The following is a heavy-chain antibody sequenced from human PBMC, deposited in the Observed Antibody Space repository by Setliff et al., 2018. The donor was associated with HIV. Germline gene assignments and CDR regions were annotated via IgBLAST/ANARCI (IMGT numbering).Heavy chain of an antibody. V-gene: IGHV7-4-1*02. Sequence: ASVKVSCKASGYTFTSYAMNWVRQAPGQGLEWMGWINTNTGNPTYAQGFTGRFVFSLDTSVSTAYLQISSLKAEDTAVYYCARGDTAIRGKGPSSNAFDIWGQGTMVTVS. D-gene: IGHD5-18*01. CDR2: INTNTGNP. J-gene: IGHJ3*02. CDR1: GYTFTSYA. CDR3: ARGDTAIRGKGPSSNAFDI.